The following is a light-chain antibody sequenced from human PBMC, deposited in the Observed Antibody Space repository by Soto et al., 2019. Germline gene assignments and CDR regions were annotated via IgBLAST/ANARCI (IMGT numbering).Light chain of an antibody. CDR2: DAS. CDR1: QSVSNY. V-gene: IGKV3-11*01. CDR3: QHGGT. J-gene: IGKJ5*01. Sequence: EIVLTQSPATLSLSPGERATVSCRASQSVSNYLDWYQQKPGQAPRLLIYDASNRATGIPARFSGSGSGTDFTLTISSLEPEDFAVYYCQHGGTFGQGTRLEIK.